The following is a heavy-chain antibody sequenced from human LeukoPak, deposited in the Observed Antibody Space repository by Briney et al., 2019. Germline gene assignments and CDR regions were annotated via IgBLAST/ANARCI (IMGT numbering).Heavy chain of an antibody. CDR1: GFTFRSYA. J-gene: IGHJ4*02. Sequence: GGSLRLSCAASGFTFRSYAMSWVRQAPGKGLEWASAISGSGGSTYYADSVKGRFTISRDNSKNTLYLQMNSLRAEDTAVYYCAKAQGDFDWLANQMGYWGQGTLVTVSS. CDR2: ISGSGGST. D-gene: IGHD3-9*01. CDR3: AKAQGDFDWLANQMGY. V-gene: IGHV3-23*01.